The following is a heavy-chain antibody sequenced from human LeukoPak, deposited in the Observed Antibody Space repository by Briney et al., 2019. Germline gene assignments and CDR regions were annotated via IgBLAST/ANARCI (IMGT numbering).Heavy chain of an antibody. D-gene: IGHD1-26*01. CDR1: GFTFSNYW. CDR3: ARLVGDVTTWDC. V-gene: IGHV3-7*03. Sequence: PGGSLRLSCVFSGFTFSNYWMSWVRQAPGKGLEWVASIKQDESEKYYVDSVKGRFTTSRDNAKSSLYLQMNALRGEDTAVYYCARLVGDVTTWDCWGQGTLVTVSS. J-gene: IGHJ4*02. CDR2: IKQDESEK.